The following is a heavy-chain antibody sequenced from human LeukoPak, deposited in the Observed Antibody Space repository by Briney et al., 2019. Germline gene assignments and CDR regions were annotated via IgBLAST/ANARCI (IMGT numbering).Heavy chain of an antibody. D-gene: IGHD4-23*01. CDR1: GFTFSSYA. Sequence: PGRSLRLSCAASGFTFSSYAMHWVRQAPGKGLEWVAVISYDGSNKYYADSVKGRFTISRDNSKNTLYLQMNSLRAEDTAVYYCAKGDYGGNSPLEDAFDIWGRGTMVTVSS. CDR3: AKGDYGGNSPLEDAFDI. CDR2: ISYDGSNK. J-gene: IGHJ3*02. V-gene: IGHV3-30-3*01.